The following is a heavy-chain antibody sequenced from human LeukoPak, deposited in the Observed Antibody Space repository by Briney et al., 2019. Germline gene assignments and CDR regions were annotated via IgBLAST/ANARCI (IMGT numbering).Heavy chain of an antibody. Sequence: ASVTVSCKASGYTFTCYYMHWVRQAPGPGLEWKGIINPSGGSTSYAQKSQGRVTMTRDSSTSTVYMELSSLRSEDTAVYYCARSYDSSGYYTLVPDYWGQGTLVTVSS. CDR3: ARSYDSSGYYTLVPDY. CDR1: GYTFTCYY. J-gene: IGHJ4*02. V-gene: IGHV1-46*01. D-gene: IGHD3-22*01. CDR2: INPSGGST.